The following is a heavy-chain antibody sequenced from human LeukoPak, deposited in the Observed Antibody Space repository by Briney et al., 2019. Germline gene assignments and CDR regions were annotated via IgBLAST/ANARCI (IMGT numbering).Heavy chain of an antibody. Sequence: GGSLRLSCAASGFTFSSYWMSWVRQAPGKGLEWLSYISSTSTTIYYADSVKGRFTISRDKAKNSLYLQMNSLRADDTAVYYCARGGGYYDSSGDRKDLSLLDYWGQGTLVTVSS. D-gene: IGHD3-22*01. J-gene: IGHJ4*02. CDR2: ISSTSTTI. CDR1: GFTFSSYW. V-gene: IGHV3-48*01. CDR3: ARGGGYYDSSGDRKDLSLLDY.